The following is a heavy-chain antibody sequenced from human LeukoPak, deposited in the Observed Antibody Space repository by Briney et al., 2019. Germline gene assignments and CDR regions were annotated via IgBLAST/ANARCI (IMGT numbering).Heavy chain of an antibody. CDR1: GGSISSSSYY. V-gene: IGHV4-39*07. CDR3: ARDSSHGESWFDP. CDR2: IYYSGST. Sequence: SETLSLTCTVSGGSISSSSYYWGWIRQPPGKGLEWIGSIYYSGSTYYNPSLKSRVTISVDTSKNQFSLKLSSVTAADTAVYYCARDSSHGESWFDPWGQGTLVTVSS. J-gene: IGHJ5*02. D-gene: IGHD4-17*01.